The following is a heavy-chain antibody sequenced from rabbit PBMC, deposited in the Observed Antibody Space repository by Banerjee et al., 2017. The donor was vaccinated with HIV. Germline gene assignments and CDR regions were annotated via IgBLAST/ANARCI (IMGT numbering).Heavy chain of an antibody. CDR3: AGSLVDNANL. Sequence: QSLEESGGDLVKPGGTLTLTCTASGFTISSGYYMCWVRQAPRKGLEWIACIYNGDGSTYYAAWAKGRLTISKISSTTVTLQMTSLTAADTATYLCAGSLVDNANLWGPGTLVTVS. D-gene: IGHD1-1*01. J-gene: IGHJ4*01. CDR2: IYNGDGST. V-gene: IGHV1S40*01. CDR1: GFTISSGYY.